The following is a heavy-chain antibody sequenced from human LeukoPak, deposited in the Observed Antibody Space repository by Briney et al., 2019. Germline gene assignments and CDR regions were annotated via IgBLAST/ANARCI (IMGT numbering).Heavy chain of an antibody. V-gene: IGHV5-51*01. D-gene: IGHD3-3*01. J-gene: IGHJ6*03. CDR3: ANHDFWSGYGYYYYYMDV. Sequence: GESLQISCQGSGASFTSYWMGWARQVPGKGLEWMGIIYPGDSDTRYSPSFQGQVTISADKSISTAYLQWSSLKASVTAMYSCANHDFWSGYGYYYYYMDVWGQGTPVTVSS. CDR2: IYPGDSDT. CDR1: GASFTSYW.